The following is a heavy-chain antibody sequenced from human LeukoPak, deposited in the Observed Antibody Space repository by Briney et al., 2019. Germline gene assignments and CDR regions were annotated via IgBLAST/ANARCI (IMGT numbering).Heavy chain of an antibody. Sequence: SVKVSCKASGGTFSSYAVSWVRQAPGQGLEWMGRIIPIFGTANYAQKFQGRVTITTDESTSTAYMELSSLRSEDTAVYYCARVSRFLEWYLFDYWGQGTLVTVSS. CDR1: GGTFSSYA. J-gene: IGHJ4*02. CDR2: IIPIFGTA. V-gene: IGHV1-69*05. CDR3: ARVSRFLEWYLFDY. D-gene: IGHD3-3*01.